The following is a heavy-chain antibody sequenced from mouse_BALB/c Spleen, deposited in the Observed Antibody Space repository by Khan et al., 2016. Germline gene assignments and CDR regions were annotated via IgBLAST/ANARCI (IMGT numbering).Heavy chain of an antibody. V-gene: IGHV9-3-1*01. D-gene: IGHD1-2*01. Sequence: QIQLVQSGPELKKPGETVKISCKASGYTFTNYGMNWVKQTPETGLKWMGWTNPYTGEPTYADDFKGRFAFSLETSATTAYLQINSLKNEDTATXYCVRSSYYGYYYAMDYWGQGTSVTVSS. J-gene: IGHJ4*01. CDR3: VRSSYYGYYYAMDY. CDR1: GYTFTNYG. CDR2: TNPYTGEP.